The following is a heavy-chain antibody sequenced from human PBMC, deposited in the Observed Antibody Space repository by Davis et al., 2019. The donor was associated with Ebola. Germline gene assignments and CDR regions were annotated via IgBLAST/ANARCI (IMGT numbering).Heavy chain of an antibody. V-gene: IGHV7-4-1*01. CDR3: ASDHDSFFDN. CDR1: GDTFTTSA. Sequence: ASVKVSCKASGDTFTTSAMNWVRQAPGQGLEWMGWINTNTGNPTYDQGFTGRFVFSLDTSVSTAYLLIRSLKAEDTAVYYCASDHDSFFDNWGQGTLVTVSS. J-gene: IGHJ4*02. D-gene: IGHD3-16*01. CDR2: INTNTGNP.